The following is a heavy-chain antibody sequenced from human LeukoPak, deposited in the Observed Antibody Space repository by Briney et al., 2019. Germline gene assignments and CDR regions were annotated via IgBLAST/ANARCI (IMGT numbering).Heavy chain of an antibody. CDR2: IYYSGST. CDR1: GGSISSYY. CDR3: AREDGSGSYYSYFDY. V-gene: IGHV4-59*01. D-gene: IGHD3-10*01. J-gene: IGHJ4*02. Sequence: PAETLSLTCTVSGGSISSYYWSWIRQPPGKGLEWIGYIYYSGSTNYNPSLKSRVTISVDTSKNQFSLKLSSVTAADTAVYYCAREDGSGSYYSYFDYWGQGTLVTVSS.